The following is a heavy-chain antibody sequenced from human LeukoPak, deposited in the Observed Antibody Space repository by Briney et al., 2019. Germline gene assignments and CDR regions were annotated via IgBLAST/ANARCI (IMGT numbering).Heavy chain of an antibody. Sequence: GGSLRLSCAASGFTFSSYSMKWVRQAPGKGLEWVSAISGSGGSTYYADSVKGRFTISRDNSKNTLYLQMNSLRAEDTAVYYCAKARGSLVWNVAFNIWGQGTMVTVSS. CDR2: ISGSGGST. D-gene: IGHD1-1*01. CDR3: AKARGSLVWNVAFNI. CDR1: GFTFSSYS. V-gene: IGHV3-23*01. J-gene: IGHJ3*02.